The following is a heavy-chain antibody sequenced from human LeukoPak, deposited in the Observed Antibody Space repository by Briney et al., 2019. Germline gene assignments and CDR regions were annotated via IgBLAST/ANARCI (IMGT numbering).Heavy chain of an antibody. CDR2: ITSGAGST. Sequence: LSLTCTVSGGSISSYYWSWIRQSPGKGLEWISYITSGAGSTKYADSVKGRFTISRDKAKNSVALQLNSLRAEDTAVYYCTRERRGTYYAFESWGQGTLVSVSS. CDR1: GGSISSYY. D-gene: IGHD3-22*01. CDR3: TRERRGTYYAFES. J-gene: IGHJ4*02. V-gene: IGHV3-11*01.